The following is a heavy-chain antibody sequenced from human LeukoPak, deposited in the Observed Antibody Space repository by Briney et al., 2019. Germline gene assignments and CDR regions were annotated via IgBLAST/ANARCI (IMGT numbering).Heavy chain of an antibody. CDR2: ISGSGGST. Sequence: GGSLRLSCAASGFTFSSYAMSWVRQAPGKGLEWVSAISGSGGSTYYADSVKGRFTISRDNSKNTLYLQMNTLRDEDTAVYYCARGPRYSFYWGQGTLVSVSS. CDR3: ARGPRYSFY. D-gene: IGHD6-13*01. V-gene: IGHV3-23*01. J-gene: IGHJ4*02. CDR1: GFTFSSYA.